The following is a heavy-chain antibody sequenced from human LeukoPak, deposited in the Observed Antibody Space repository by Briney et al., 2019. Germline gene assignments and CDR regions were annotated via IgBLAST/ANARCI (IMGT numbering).Heavy chain of an antibody. CDR3: AIPVLSPAFII. V-gene: IGHV4-39*01. CDR1: GGSISSTSYY. J-gene: IGHJ3*02. Sequence: SETLSLTCTAPGGSISSTSYYWGWIRQPPGKGLEWLGRIYYSGSHSSNPSLKSGVSISVDTSKSQFSLRLSSVTAADTAVYYCAIPVLSPAFIIGGEGKMGTVSS. CDR2: IYYSGSH. D-gene: IGHD3-16*01.